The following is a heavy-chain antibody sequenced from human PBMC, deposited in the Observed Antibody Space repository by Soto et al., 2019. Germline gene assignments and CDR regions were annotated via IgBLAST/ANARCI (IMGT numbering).Heavy chain of an antibody. CDR3: ARGLWYYYDSSGYSFDY. V-gene: IGHV1-69*13. J-gene: IGHJ4*02. Sequence: SVKVSCKASGGTFSSYAISWVRQAPGQGLEWMGGIIPIFGTANYAQKFQGRVTITADESTSTAYMELSSLRSEDTAVYYCARGLWYYYDSSGYSFDYWGQGTLVTVSS. D-gene: IGHD3-22*01. CDR2: IIPIFGTA. CDR1: GGTFSSYA.